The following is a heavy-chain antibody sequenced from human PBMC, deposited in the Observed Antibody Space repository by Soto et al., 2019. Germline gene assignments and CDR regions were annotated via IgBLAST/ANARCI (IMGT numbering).Heavy chain of an antibody. Sequence: ETLSLTWSVSGYTIRSGCYWAWIRQPPGKGPEWIASIYHGGTTFYNPSPKSRITISVDTSNNQFSLKLTSVTAADTAVYYCARVHVMGVAGSTFDYWVHGTLVTVSS. J-gene: IGHJ4*01. D-gene: IGHD2-2*01. V-gene: IGHV4-38-2*02. CDR2: IYHGGTT. CDR3: ARVHVMGVAGSTFDY. CDR1: GYTIRSGCY.